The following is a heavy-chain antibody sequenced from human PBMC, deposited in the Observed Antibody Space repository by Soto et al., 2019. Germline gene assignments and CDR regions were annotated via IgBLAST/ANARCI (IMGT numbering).Heavy chain of an antibody. J-gene: IGHJ4*02. V-gene: IGHV1-8*01. D-gene: IGHD4-17*01. CDR1: GYTFTSLD. Sequence: QVQLVQSGAEVKKSGASVKVSCEASGYTFTSLDINWVRQATGQGLEWMGWMNPNSGNTGYAQKFQGRVTMTRNTSISTAYMELSSLRSEDTAVYYCARWDYGDYARFDYWGQGTLVTVSP. CDR2: MNPNSGNT. CDR3: ARWDYGDYARFDY.